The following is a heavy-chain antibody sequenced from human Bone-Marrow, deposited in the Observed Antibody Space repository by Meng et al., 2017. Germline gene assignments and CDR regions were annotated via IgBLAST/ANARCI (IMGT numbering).Heavy chain of an antibody. D-gene: IGHD3-3*01. CDR2: INHSGST. Sequence: GSLRLSCAVYGGSFSGYYWSWIRQPPGKGLEWIGEINHSGSTNYNPSLKSRVTISVDTSKNQFSLKLSSVTAADTAVYYCARNDFWSGYYSGDVWGQGNTVTVAS. CDR1: GGSFSGYY. J-gene: IGHJ6*02. CDR3: ARNDFWSGYYSGDV. V-gene: IGHV4-34*01.